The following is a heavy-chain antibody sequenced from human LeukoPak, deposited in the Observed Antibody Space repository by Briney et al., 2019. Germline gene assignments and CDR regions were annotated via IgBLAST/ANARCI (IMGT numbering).Heavy chain of an antibody. V-gene: IGHV3-33*01. J-gene: IGHJ4*02. CDR3: AREKDWSLDY. CDR1: GFTFNTYA. CDR2: VWYDGINK. Sequence: QPGRSLRLSCAASGFTFNTYAMHWVRPAPGKGLEWVSIVWYDGINKYYEDSVKGRFTIARDNSKNTLYLQMNSLRAEDTGVYYCAREKDWSLDYWGQGTLVTVSS. D-gene: IGHD3-9*01.